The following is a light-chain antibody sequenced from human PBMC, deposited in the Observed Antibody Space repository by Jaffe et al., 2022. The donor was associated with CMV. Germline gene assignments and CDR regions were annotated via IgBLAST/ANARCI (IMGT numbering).Light chain of an antibody. CDR1: NNDVGGYNY. V-gene: IGLV2-11*01. CDR2: DVT. CDR3: FSYAATYTWV. J-gene: IGLJ3*02. Sequence: QSALTQPRSVSGSPGQSVTISCTGTNNDVGGYNYVSWFQHLPGKAPKLMIYDVTKRPSGVPDRFSGSKSGNTASLTISGLQSEDEADYFCFSYAATYTWVFGGGTKLTVL.